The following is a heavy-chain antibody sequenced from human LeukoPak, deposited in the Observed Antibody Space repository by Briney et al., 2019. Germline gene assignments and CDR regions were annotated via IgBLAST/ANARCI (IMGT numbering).Heavy chain of an antibody. CDR3: AREVVPAAMPV. D-gene: IGHD2-2*01. J-gene: IGHJ4*02. CDR2: ISAYNGNT. Sequence: GASVKVSCKASGYTFTSYGISWVRQAPGQGLEWMGWISAYNGNTNYAQKFQGRVTITADESTSTAYMELSSLRSEDTAVYYCAREVVPAAMPVWGQGTLVTVSS. CDR1: GYTFTSYG. V-gene: IGHV1-18*01.